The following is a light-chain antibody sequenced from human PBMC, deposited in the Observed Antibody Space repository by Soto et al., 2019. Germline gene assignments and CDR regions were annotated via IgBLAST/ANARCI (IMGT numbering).Light chain of an antibody. Sequence: TRSLCTLRKSAGERATLACGASQSVSSRYLAWYQQKPGQAPRLLIYGASSRATGIPDRFSGSGSGTDFTLTISRLEPEDFAVYYCQQYDNSAWTFGQGTKVDIK. J-gene: IGKJ1*01. V-gene: IGKV3-20*01. CDR3: QQYDNSAWT. CDR2: GAS. CDR1: QSVSSRY.